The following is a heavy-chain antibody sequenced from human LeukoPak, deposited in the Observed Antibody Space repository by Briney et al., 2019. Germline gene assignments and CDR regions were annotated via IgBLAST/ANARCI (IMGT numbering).Heavy chain of an antibody. V-gene: IGHV4-59*01. CDR3: GRDALVGYFSYYYMDV. CDR2: IYTSGST. D-gene: IGHD2-15*01. CDR1: GDSISNYY. Sequence: PSETLSLTCTVSGDSISNYYWSWIRQPPGKGLEWIGYIYTSGSTNYNPSLKSRVTISVDTSKNQFSLKLSSVTAADTAVYYCGRDALVGYFSYYYMDVWGKGTTVTVSS. J-gene: IGHJ6*03.